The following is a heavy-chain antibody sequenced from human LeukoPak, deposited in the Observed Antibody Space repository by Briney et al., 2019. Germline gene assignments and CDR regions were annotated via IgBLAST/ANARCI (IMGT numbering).Heavy chain of an antibody. CDR1: GASVNSGSSY. Sequence: PSETLPLTCTVSGASVNSGSSYWSWIRQPPGKGPEWIGNIYYSGSTHYNPSLKSRVTMSLDTSKNEFSLKLSSLTAADTAMYFCARENRGQTYGSLLDYWGQGTLVTVSS. D-gene: IGHD4-17*01. CDR3: ARENRGQTYGSLLDY. CDR2: IYYSGST. V-gene: IGHV4-61*01. J-gene: IGHJ4*02.